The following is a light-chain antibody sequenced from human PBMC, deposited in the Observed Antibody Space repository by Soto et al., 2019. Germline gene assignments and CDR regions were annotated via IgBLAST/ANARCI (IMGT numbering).Light chain of an antibody. J-gene: IGKJ4*01. CDR2: KAC. V-gene: IGKV1-5*03. Sequence: DIQMTQSPSTLSASVGDRVTITCRASQSISSWLAWYQQKPGKAPKLLIYKACSLESGVPSRFSGSGSGTEFTLTISSLQPDDFATYYCQQYNSYSLTFGGWTKVEIK. CDR1: QSISSW. CDR3: QQYNSYSLT.